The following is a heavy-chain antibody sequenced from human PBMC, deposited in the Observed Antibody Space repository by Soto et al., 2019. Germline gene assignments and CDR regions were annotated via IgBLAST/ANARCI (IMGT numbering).Heavy chain of an antibody. CDR1: GFTFSSYA. J-gene: IGHJ4*02. D-gene: IGHD4-17*01. V-gene: IGHV3-23*01. CDR2: ISGSGGST. CDR3: AKDPFSTTVTSRDY. Sequence: EVQLLESGGGLVQPGGSLRLSCAASGFTFSSYAMSWVRQAPGKGLEWVSAISGSGGSTYYADSVKGRFTISRDNSKNTRYLQMNSLRAEDTAVYYCAKDPFSTTVTSRDYWGQGTLVTVSS.